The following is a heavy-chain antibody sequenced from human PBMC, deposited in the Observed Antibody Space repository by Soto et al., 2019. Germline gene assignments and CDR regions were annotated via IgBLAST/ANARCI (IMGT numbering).Heavy chain of an antibody. D-gene: IGHD2-21*02. J-gene: IGHJ6*02. CDR2: INSDGSST. CDR3: AREGRLVVVTAIDYYYGMDV. Sequence: GGSLRLSCAASGFTFSSYWMHWVRQAPGKGLVWVSRINSDGSSTSYADSVKGQFTISRDNAKNTLYLQMNSLRAEDTAVYYCAREGRLVVVTAIDYYYGMDVWGQGTTVTVSS. CDR1: GFTFSSYW. V-gene: IGHV3-74*01.